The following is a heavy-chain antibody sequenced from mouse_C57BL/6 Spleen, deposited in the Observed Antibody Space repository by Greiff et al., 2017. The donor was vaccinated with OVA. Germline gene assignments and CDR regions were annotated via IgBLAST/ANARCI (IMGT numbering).Heavy chain of an antibody. CDR1: GYAFSSSW. CDR3: ARGGDSSGYVFDY. Sequence: VQLHQSGPELVKPGASVKISCKASGYAFSSSWMNWVKQRPGKGLEWIGRIYPGDGDTNYNGKFKGKATLTADKSSSTAYMQLSSLTSEDSAVYFCARGGDSSGYVFDYWGQGTTLTVSS. D-gene: IGHD3-2*02. V-gene: IGHV1-82*01. CDR2: IYPGDGDT. J-gene: IGHJ2*01.